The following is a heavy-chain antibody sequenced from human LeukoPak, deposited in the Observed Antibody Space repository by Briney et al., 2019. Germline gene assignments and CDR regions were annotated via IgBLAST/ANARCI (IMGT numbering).Heavy chain of an antibody. D-gene: IGHD2-2*01. CDR1: GYSISSGYQ. V-gene: IGHV4-38-2*02. Sequence: PSETLSLTCAVSGYSISSGYQWAWIRQPPGKTLEWIGSIYHSGSAHYNPFLKSRVTISVDRSNNQFSLRLSSVTAADTAVYYCARDPRWLTPDCTSTSCYENYFDPWGQGTLVTVSS. J-gene: IGHJ5*02. CDR3: ARDPRWLTPDCTSTSCYENYFDP. CDR2: IYHSGSA.